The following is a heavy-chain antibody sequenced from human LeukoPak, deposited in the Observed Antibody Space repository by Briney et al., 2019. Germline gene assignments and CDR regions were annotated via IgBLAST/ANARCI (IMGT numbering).Heavy chain of an antibody. D-gene: IGHD3-16*02. V-gene: IGHV3-30*18. Sequence: GGSLLLSCAASGFTFSSYGMHWVRQAPGKVLERVAVISYDGINKYYADSVKGRFTISRDNSKNTLYLQMNSLRAEDTPVYYCAKFSRRVITFGGVIVSPGEYYFDYWGQGTLVTVSS. CDR1: GFTFSSYG. CDR2: ISYDGINK. J-gene: IGHJ4*02. CDR3: AKFSRRVITFGGVIVSPGEYYFDY.